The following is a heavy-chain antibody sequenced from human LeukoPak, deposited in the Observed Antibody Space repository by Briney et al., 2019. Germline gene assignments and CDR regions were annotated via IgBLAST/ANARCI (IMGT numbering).Heavy chain of an antibody. V-gene: IGHV1-69*04. CDR1: GGTFSSYA. CDR2: IIPILGIA. Sequence: ASVKVSCKASGGTFSSYAIRWVRQAPGQGLEWMGRIIPILGIANYAQKFQGRVTITADKSTSTAYMELSSLRSEDTAVYYCARRSDTAMSLDYWGQGTLVTVSS. CDR3: ARRSDTAMSLDY. D-gene: IGHD5-18*01. J-gene: IGHJ4*02.